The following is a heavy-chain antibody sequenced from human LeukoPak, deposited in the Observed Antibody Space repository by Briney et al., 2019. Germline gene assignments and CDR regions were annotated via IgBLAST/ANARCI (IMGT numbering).Heavy chain of an antibody. J-gene: IGHJ4*02. CDR1: GGSFSGYY. V-gene: IGHV4-34*01. CDR3: ARGKDIRYYYGSGSYYY. Sequence: SETLSLTCAVYGGSFSGYYWSWIRQPPGKGLEWIGEINHSESTNYNPSLKSRVTISVDTSKNQFSLKLSSVTAADTAVYYCARGKDIRYYYGSGSYYYWGQGTLVTVSS. CDR2: INHSEST. D-gene: IGHD3-10*01.